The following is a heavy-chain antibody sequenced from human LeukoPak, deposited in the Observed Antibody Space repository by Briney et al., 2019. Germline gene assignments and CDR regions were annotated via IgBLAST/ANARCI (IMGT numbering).Heavy chain of an antibody. CDR2: IYYSGST. V-gene: IGHV4-59*08. J-gene: IGHJ4*02. CDR1: GVSLGSYY. Sequence: SETLSLTCTVSGVSLGSYYWSWIRQPPGKGLEWIGYIYYSGSTSYNPSLKSRVSISVDTSKNQFSLKLSSVTAADTAVYYCARLSLSSSWYYYFDYWGQGTLVTVSS. CDR3: ARLSLSSSWYYYFDY. D-gene: IGHD6-13*01.